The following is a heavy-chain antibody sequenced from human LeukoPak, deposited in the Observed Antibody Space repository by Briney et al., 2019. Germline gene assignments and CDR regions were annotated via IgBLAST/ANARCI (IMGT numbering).Heavy chain of an antibody. V-gene: IGHV5-51*01. D-gene: IGHD1-26*01. CDR1: GYNFRSNW. CDR2: IDPGDSDT. Sequence: GESLKISCKGSGYNFRSNWIGWVRQMPGKGLEWMGIIDPGDSDTRYSPSFQGQVTISIDKSINTAYLQWSSLKASDTAIYYCARCRSDRYPFDAFDIWGQGTMVTVSS. J-gene: IGHJ3*02. CDR3: ARCRSDRYPFDAFDI.